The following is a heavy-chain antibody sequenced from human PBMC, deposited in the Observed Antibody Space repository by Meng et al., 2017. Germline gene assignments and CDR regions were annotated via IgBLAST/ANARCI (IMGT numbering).Heavy chain of an antibody. CDR1: GGSISSSTYY. V-gene: IGHV4-39*01. J-gene: IGHJ4*02. CDR3: ATSISGWYYFNF. CDR2: ISDSVNT. Sequence: QLQLQESGSGLVKPSETLSLSCIVSGGSISSSTYYWGWIRQPPGKGLEWIGSISDSVNTYYSPSLRSRVTISVDTSKNQFSLKLTSVAAADMAVYYCATSISGWYYFNFWGQGTLVTVSS. D-gene: IGHD6-19*01.